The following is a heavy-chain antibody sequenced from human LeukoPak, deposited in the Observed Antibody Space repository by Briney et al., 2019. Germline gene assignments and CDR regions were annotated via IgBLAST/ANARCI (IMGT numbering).Heavy chain of an antibody. CDR3: ARDGRGDYYDSSGRLDY. J-gene: IGHJ4*02. CDR2: IKQDGSEK. D-gene: IGHD3-22*01. CDR1: GFTFSSYW. V-gene: IGHV3-7*01. Sequence: PGGSLRLSCAASGFTFSSYWMSWVRQAPGQGLEWVANIKQDGSEKYYVDSVKGRFTISRDNSKNTLYLQMNSLRAEDTAVYYCARDGRGDYYDSSGRLDYWGQGTLVTVSS.